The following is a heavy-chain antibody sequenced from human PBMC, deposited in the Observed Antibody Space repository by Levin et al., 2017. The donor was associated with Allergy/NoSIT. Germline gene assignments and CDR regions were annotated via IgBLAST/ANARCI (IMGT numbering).Heavy chain of an antibody. J-gene: IGHJ6*02. CDR3: AKAQHSRGGPSFMIYYYYGMDG. CDR1: GFTFRGYG. CDR2: ISYDGSSK. V-gene: IGHV3-30*18. Sequence: GGSLRLSCAASGFTFRGYGMHWVRQTPGKGLEWVAVISYDGSSKYYADSVKGRFTISRDNSKSTLYLQMNSLRAEDTAIYFCAKAQHSRGGPSFMIYYYYGMDGWGQGTAVTVSS. D-gene: IGHD2-15*01.